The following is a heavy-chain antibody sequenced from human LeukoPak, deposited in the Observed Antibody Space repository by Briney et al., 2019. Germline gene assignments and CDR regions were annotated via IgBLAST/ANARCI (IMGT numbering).Heavy chain of an antibody. CDR3: ARDNYYGSGSYPHAFDI. CDR2: INPNSGGT. D-gene: IGHD3-10*01. Sequence: ASVKVSCKASGYTFTGYYMHWVRQAPGQGLEWMGWINPNSGGTNYAQKFQGWVTMTRDTSISTAYMELSRLRSDDTAVYYCARDNYYGSGSYPHAFDIWGQGTMVTVSS. J-gene: IGHJ3*02. CDR1: GYTFTGYY. V-gene: IGHV1-2*04.